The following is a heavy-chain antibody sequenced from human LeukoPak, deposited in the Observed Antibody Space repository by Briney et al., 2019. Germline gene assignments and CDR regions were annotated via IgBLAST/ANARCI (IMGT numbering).Heavy chain of an antibody. CDR1: GFTFSSYA. D-gene: IGHD5-12*01. CDR2: ISGSGGST. V-gene: IGHV3-23*01. CDR3: ASQDIVATIFDY. J-gene: IGHJ4*02. Sequence: GGSLRLSCAASGFTFSSYAMSWVRQAPGKGLEWVSAISGSGGSTYYADSVKGRFTISRDNSKNTLYLQMNSLRAEDTAVYYCASQDIVATIFDYWGQGTLVTVSS.